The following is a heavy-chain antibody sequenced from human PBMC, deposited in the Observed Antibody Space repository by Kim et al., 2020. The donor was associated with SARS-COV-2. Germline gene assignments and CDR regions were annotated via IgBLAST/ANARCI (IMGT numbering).Heavy chain of an antibody. CDR1: GGSFSGYY. CDR3: ARGPARYFDL. V-gene: IGHV4-34*01. J-gene: IGHJ2*01. CDR2: INHSGST. Sequence: SETLSLTCAVYGGSFSGYYWSWIRQPPGKGLEWIGEINHSGSTNYNPSLKSRVTISVDTSKNQFSLKLSSVTAADTAVYYCARGPARYFDLWGRGTLVTVSS.